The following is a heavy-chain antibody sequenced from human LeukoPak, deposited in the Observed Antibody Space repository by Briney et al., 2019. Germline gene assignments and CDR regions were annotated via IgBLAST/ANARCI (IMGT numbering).Heavy chain of an antibody. CDR2: IYTAGST. D-gene: IGHD3-16*01. Sequence: GGSLRLSCAASGSTVSTNYMSWVRQAPGKGLEWVSVIYTAGSTYYVDSVKGRFTTSRDNSKNTLYLQMNSLRAEDTAMYYCARDLYGGSDAFDIWGQGTMVTVSS. CDR1: GSTVSTNY. J-gene: IGHJ3*02. V-gene: IGHV3-53*01. CDR3: ARDLYGGSDAFDI.